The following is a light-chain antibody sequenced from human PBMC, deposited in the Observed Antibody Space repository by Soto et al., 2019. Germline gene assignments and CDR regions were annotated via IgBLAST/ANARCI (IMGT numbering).Light chain of an antibody. V-gene: IGKV3-15*01. CDR1: QSVSSN. CDR3: QQYNEWPPLT. CDR2: DAS. J-gene: IGKJ4*01. Sequence: EIVMTQSPATLSVSPGERATLSCRASQSVSSNLAWHQQKPGQAPRILMYDASTRATGIPARFSGSGSGTEFTLTISNLQSEDFAVYYCQQYNEWPPLTFGGGTKVDIK.